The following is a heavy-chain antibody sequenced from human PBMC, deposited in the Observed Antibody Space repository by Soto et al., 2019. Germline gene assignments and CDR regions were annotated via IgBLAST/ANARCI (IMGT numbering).Heavy chain of an antibody. J-gene: IGHJ4*02. CDR3: ARRAETNGWNGFGADKYYFDF. CDR2: MNPNTGNS. D-gene: IGHD1-1*01. Sequence: ASVKVSCKASGYTFTSYDIHWVRQATGQGLEWMGWMNPNTGNSAYAQKFQGRVTVTSDTSINTVHMELNSLRSEDTAVYYCARRAETNGWNGFGADKYYFDFWGQGTLVTVSS. V-gene: IGHV1-8*01. CDR1: GYTFTSYD.